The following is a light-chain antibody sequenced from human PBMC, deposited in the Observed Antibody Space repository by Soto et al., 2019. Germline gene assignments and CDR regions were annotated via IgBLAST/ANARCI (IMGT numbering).Light chain of an antibody. CDR1: QNINNF. CDR2: AAS. J-gene: IGKJ4*01. CDR3: QQSDSTPLT. V-gene: IGKV1-39*01. Sequence: DIQMTQSPSSLSASVGDRVTITCRASQNINNFLNWYQQKPGSAPKLLIYAASNLQNGVPARFSGSGSGTDFTLTINSLQPEDFVTYYCQQSDSTPLTFGGGTKVDIK.